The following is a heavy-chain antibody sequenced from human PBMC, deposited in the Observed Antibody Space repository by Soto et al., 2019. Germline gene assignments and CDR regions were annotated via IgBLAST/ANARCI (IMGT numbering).Heavy chain of an antibody. J-gene: IGHJ5*02. V-gene: IGHV1-18*01. CDR3: AREDSSSWYTWRGWFDP. Sequence: QVQLVQSGAEVKKPGASVKVSCKASGYTFTSHGISWVRQAPGQGLVWMGWISAYNGNTNYAQKLQGRVTMTTDTSTSTAYMVLRSLRSDDTAVYYCAREDSSSWYTWRGWFDPWGQGTLVTVSS. D-gene: IGHD6-13*01. CDR2: ISAYNGNT. CDR1: GYTFTSHG.